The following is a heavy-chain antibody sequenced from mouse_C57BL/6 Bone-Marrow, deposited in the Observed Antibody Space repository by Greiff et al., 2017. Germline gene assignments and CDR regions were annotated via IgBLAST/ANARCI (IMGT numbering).Heavy chain of an antibody. J-gene: IGHJ3*01. D-gene: IGHD3-2*02. V-gene: IGHV14-4*01. CDR3: TTHSGPFAY. CDR1: GFNIKDDN. CDR2: IDPENGDT. Sequence: VQLQQSGAELVRPGASVKLSCTASGFNIKDDNMHWVKQRPEQGLEWIGWIDPENGDTEYASKFQGKATITADTSSNTAYLQLSSLTSEDTAVYYCTTHSGPFAYWGQGTLVTVSA.